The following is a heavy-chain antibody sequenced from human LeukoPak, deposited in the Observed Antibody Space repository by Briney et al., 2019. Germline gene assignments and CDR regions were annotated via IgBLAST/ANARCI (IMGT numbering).Heavy chain of an antibody. CDR3: AKDLRLLDS. V-gene: IGHV3-23*01. Sequence: PGGSLRLSCAASGFTFSSYAMSWVRQAPGEGLQWVSGISGSGSGTYYADSVKGRFTISRDNSKNTLYLQMNSLRAEDTAVYYCAKDLRLLDSWGQGTLVTVSS. J-gene: IGHJ4*02. CDR1: GFTFSSYA. CDR2: ISGSGSGT.